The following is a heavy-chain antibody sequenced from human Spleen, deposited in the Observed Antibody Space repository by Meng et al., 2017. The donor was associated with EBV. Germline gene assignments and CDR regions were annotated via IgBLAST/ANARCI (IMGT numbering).Heavy chain of an antibody. J-gene: IGHJ4*02. CDR1: GNFLSSSTDS. CDR3: ARHDYGDHYFFDS. Sequence: LQGFGPARLNPSETLALTCTVSGNFLSSSTDSWGWIRQPPGKGLGWIGGIYFSGSTYFYPSLKSRVTISVDTSKNHFSLKLTSVTAADTALYYCARHDYGDHYFFDSWGQGTLVTVSS. CDR2: IYFSGST. V-gene: IGHV4-39*01. D-gene: IGHD4/OR15-4a*01.